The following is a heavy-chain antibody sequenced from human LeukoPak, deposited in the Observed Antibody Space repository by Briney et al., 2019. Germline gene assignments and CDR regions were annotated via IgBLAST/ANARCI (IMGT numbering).Heavy chain of an antibody. D-gene: IGHD3-10*02. CDR2: IYNDGSQE. V-gene: IGHV3-33*03. Sequence: GRSLRLSCTASGFTFSSYGMHWVRQAPGKGLEWVTFIYNDGSQEYYADSVKGRFTVSRDNAKNSLYLQMNSLRAEDTAVYYCANSVRGVIVRGFDYWGQGTLVTVSS. CDR1: GFTFSSYG. CDR3: ANSVRGVIVRGFDY. J-gene: IGHJ4*02.